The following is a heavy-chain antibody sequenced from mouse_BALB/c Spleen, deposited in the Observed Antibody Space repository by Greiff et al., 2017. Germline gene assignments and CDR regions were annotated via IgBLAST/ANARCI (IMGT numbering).Heavy chain of an antibody. CDR2: ISDGGSYT. CDR3: ARERGYYYGSSYVRYYAMDY. CDR1: GFTFSDYY. Sequence: EVQVVESGGGLVKPGGSLKLSCAASGFTFSDYYMYWVRQTPEKRLEWVATISDGGSYTYYPDSVKGRFTISRDNAKNNLYLQMSSLKSEDTAMYYCARERGYYYGSSYVRYYAMDYWGQGTSVTVSS. D-gene: IGHD1-1*01. V-gene: IGHV5-4*02. J-gene: IGHJ4*01.